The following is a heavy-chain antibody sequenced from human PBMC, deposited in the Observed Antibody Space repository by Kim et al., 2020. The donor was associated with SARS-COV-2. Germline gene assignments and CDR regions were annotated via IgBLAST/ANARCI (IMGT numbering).Heavy chain of an antibody. Sequence: TGFAQKLKGRVTVTWDTSISTAYMELSSLRSEDTAVHYCARAIRNQLLSEYWGQGTLVTVSS. V-gene: IGHV1-8*01. CDR3: ARAIRNQLLSEY. J-gene: IGHJ4*02. D-gene: IGHD2-2*01. CDR2: T.